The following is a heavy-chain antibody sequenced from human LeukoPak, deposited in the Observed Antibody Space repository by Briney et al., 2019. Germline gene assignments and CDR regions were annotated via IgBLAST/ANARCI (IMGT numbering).Heavy chain of an antibody. Sequence: GGSLRLSCAASGFTFSSYSMNWVRQAPGKGLEWVSSISSSSSYIYYADSVKGRFTISRDNAKNSLYLQMNSLRAEDTAVYYCARGSLTGTPVDYWGPGTLVTVSS. CDR3: ARGSLTGTPVDY. J-gene: IGHJ4*02. V-gene: IGHV3-21*01. CDR1: GFTFSSYS. CDR2: ISSSSSYI. D-gene: IGHD1-7*01.